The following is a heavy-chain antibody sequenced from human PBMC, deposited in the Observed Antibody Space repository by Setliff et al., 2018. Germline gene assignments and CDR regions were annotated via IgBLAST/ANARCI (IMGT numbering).Heavy chain of an antibody. CDR1: GFTFSNYE. D-gene: IGHD1-26*01. CDR3: ANPIYSGIYSPLDY. Sequence: PGGSLRLSCAASGFTFSNYEMHWVRQAPGKGPEWVAVISYDASNKYYADSVKGRFTNSRDNSKNTLSLQMNSLRAEDTAVYYCANPIYSGIYSPLDYWGQGTLVTVSS. J-gene: IGHJ4*02. V-gene: IGHV3-30*18. CDR2: ISYDASNK.